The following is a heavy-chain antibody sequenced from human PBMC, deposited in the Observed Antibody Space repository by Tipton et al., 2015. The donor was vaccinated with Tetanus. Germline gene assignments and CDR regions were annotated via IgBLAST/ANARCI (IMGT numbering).Heavy chain of an antibody. D-gene: IGHD6-13*01. CDR3: AKMRLFSSTWYFDY. CDR2: IGANGRST. J-gene: IGHJ4*02. V-gene: IGHV3-23*01. CDR1: GFTFSAYA. Sequence: SLRLSCAASGFTFSAYAMTWVRQAPGKGLEWVSAIGANGRSTYYAGSVKGRFATYRDNSNNTLYLRMNSLRAEDTAVYYCAKMRLFSSTWYFDYWGQGALVTVSS.